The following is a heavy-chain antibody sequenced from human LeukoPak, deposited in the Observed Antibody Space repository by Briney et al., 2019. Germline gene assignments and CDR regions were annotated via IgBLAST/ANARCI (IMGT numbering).Heavy chain of an antibody. Sequence: SETLSLTCAVYGGSFSGYYWSWIRQPPGKGLEWIGKINHSGSTNYNPSLKSRVTISVDTSKNQFSLKLSSVTAADTAVYYCARVPYYDSSPPIWGQGTMVTVSS. D-gene: IGHD3-22*01. CDR3: ARVPYYDSSPPI. CDR2: INHSGST. V-gene: IGHV4-34*01. CDR1: GGSFSGYY. J-gene: IGHJ3*02.